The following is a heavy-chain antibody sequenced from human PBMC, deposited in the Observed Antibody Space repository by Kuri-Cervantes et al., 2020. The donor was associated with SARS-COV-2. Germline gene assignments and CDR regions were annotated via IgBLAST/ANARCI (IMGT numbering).Heavy chain of an antibody. D-gene: IGHD3-16*01. CDR1: GYSFATHG. Sequence: ASVKVSCKASGYSFATHGMNWVRQAPGQGLEWMGWISAYNGNTNYAQKLQGRVTMTTDTYTSTAYMELMSLRPDDTAGYYCARDRPYGGVDVWGQGTTVTVSS. CDR2: ISAYNGNT. V-gene: IGHV1-18*01. CDR3: ARDRPYGGVDV. J-gene: IGHJ6*02.